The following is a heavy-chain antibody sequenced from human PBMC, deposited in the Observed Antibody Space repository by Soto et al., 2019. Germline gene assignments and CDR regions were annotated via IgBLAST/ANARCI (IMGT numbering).Heavy chain of an antibody. D-gene: IGHD3-3*01. CDR1: GGTFSSYT. CDR3: ARGMGTVRFLEWLSLGPPYYFDY. J-gene: IGHJ4*02. CDR2: IIPILGIA. V-gene: IGHV1-69*02. Sequence: SVKVSCKASGGTFSSYTISWVRQDPGQGLEWMGRIIPILGIANYAQKFQGRVTITADKSTSTAYMELSSLRSEDTAVYYCARGMGTVRFLEWLSLGPPYYFDYWGQGTLVTVSS.